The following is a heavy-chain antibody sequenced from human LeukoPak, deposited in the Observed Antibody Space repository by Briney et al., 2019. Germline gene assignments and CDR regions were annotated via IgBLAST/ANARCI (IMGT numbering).Heavy chain of an antibody. D-gene: IGHD6-19*01. CDR1: GFAFGHYT. CDR3: TRRPGQWLVGLDV. Sequence: GGSLRLSCAASGFAFGHYTMHWVRQASGRWLEWVGRIRSKANSYATAYAASVKGRFTISRDDSKNTAYLQMNSLKTEDTAVYYCTRRPGQWLVGLDVWGKGTTVTVSS. J-gene: IGHJ6*04. V-gene: IGHV3-73*01. CDR2: IRSKANSYAT.